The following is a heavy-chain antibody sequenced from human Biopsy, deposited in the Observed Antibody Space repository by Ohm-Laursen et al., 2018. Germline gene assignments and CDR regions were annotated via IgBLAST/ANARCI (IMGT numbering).Heavy chain of an antibody. CDR1: GFTFSSYD. Sequence: SLRLSCSASGFTFSSYDMSWVRQAPGKRLEWVSSIRGSGDSTNYAASVKGRFTISRDNSKNTLFLQMNSLRAEDTAVYCCAETGGGGSCYPHWGQGTLVTVSS. V-gene: IGHV3-23*01. J-gene: IGHJ4*02. CDR2: IRGSGDST. D-gene: IGHD2-15*01. CDR3: AETGGGGSCYPH.